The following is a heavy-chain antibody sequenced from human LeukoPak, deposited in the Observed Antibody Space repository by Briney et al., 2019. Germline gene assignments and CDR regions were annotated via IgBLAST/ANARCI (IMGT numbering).Heavy chain of an antibody. CDR1: GGSISSGDYY. D-gene: IGHD3-9*01. V-gene: IGHV4-30-4*01. CDR2: IYTSGST. Sequence: SQTLSLTCTVSGGSISSGDYYWSWIRQPPGKGLEWIGYIYTSGSTNYNPSLKSRVTISVDTSKNQFSLKLSSVTAADTAVYYCARTTRDDFDWLWGFDYWGQGTLVTVSS. CDR3: ARTTRDDFDWLWGFDY. J-gene: IGHJ4*02.